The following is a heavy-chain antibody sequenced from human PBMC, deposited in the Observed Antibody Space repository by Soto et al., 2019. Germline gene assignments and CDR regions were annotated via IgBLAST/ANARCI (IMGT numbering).Heavy chain of an antibody. Sequence: GGSLRLSCAASGFSFSSYSMHWVRQAPGKGLEWVAVVSFDGSNKYYANSVKDRFTFSRDNSKNTLYLQMNSLRADDTAVYYCVAGQYFFDYCGQGTLVTVSS. CDR3: VAGQYFFDY. CDR2: VSFDGSNK. V-gene: IGHV3-30-3*01. CDR1: GFSFSSYS. J-gene: IGHJ4*02. D-gene: IGHD6-19*01.